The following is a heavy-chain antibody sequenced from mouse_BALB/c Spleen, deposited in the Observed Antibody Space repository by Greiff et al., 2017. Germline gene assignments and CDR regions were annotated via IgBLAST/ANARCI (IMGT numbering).Heavy chain of an antibody. Sequence: QVQLKQSAAELARPGASVKMSCKASGYTFTSYTMHWVKQRPGQGLEWIGYINPSSGYTEYNQKFKDKTTLTADKSSSTAYMQLSSLTSEDSAVYYCARGGYDILFDYWGQGTTLTVSS. CDR2: INPSSGYT. CDR3: ARGGYDILFDY. D-gene: IGHD2-2*01. V-gene: IGHV1-4*02. J-gene: IGHJ2*01. CDR1: GYTFTSYT.